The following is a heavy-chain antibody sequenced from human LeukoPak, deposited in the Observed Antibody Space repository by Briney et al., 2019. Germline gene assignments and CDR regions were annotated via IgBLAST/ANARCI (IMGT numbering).Heavy chain of an antibody. V-gene: IGHV4-61*01. Sequence: SSETLSLTCTVSGGSVSSGSYYWSWIRQPPGKGLEWIGYIYYSGSTNYNPSLKSRVTISVDTSKNQFSLKLSSVTAADTAVYYCARDHPPNSSSNYYYYGMDVWGQGTTVTVSS. CDR1: GGSVSSGSYY. CDR2: IYYSGST. CDR3: ARDHPPNSSSNYYYYGMDV. J-gene: IGHJ6*02. D-gene: IGHD6-6*01.